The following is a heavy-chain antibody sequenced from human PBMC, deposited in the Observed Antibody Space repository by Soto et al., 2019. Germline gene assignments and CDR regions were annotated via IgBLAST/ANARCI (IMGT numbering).Heavy chain of an antibody. CDR2: INSDGSST. CDR1: GFTFSSYW. D-gene: IGHD5-18*01. Sequence: GGSLRLSCAASGFTFSSYWMHWVRQAPGKGLVWVSRINSDGSSTSYADSVKGRFTISRDNAKNTLYLQMNSLRAEDTAVYYCAREGYSYGYRYFDYWGQGTLVTVSS. CDR3: AREGYSYGYRYFDY. J-gene: IGHJ4*02. V-gene: IGHV3-74*01.